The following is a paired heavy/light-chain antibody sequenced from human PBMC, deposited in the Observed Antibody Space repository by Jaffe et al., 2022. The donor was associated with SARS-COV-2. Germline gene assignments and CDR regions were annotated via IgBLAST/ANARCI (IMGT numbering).Light chain of an antibody. CDR2: DAS. V-gene: IGKV3-11*01. J-gene: IGKJ3*01. Sequence: EIVLTQSPATLSLSPGERATLSCRASQSVSSYLLWYQQKPGQAPRLLIYDASNRATGVPARFSGSGSGTDFTLTISSLEPEDFAVYYCQQRSNWPRITFGPGTKVDIK. CDR3: QQRSNWPRIT. CDR1: QSVSSY.
Heavy chain of an antibody. J-gene: IGHJ4*02. Sequence: QVQLVESGGGVVQPGRSLRLSCAASGFTFSNYAMHWVRQAPGKGLEWVAVISYNGNNKYNADSVKGRFTISRDNSRNTLYLQMNSLRAEDTAVYYCAKDGSIAAADYYFDSWGQGSLVTVSS. CDR1: GFTFSNYA. V-gene: IGHV3-30*04. CDR2: ISYNGNNK. D-gene: IGHD6-13*01. CDR3: AKDGSIAAADYYFDS.